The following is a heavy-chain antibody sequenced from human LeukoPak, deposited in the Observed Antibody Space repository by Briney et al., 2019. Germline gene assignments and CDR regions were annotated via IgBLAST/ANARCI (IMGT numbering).Heavy chain of an antibody. CDR3: AREDTGWYYFDY. V-gene: IGHV4-30-4*01. Sequence: SQTLSLTCIVSGGSISSGDYYWSWIRQPPGKGLEWIGYIYYSGSTYYNPSLKSRVTISVDTPKNQFSLKLSSVTAADTAVYYCAREDTGWYYFDYWGQGTLVTVSS. CDR1: GGSISSGDYY. J-gene: IGHJ4*02. D-gene: IGHD6-19*01. CDR2: IYYSGST.